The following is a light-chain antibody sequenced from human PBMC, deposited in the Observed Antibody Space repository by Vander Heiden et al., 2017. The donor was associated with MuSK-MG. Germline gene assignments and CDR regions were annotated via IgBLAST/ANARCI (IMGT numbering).Light chain of an antibody. Sequence: IQLNQSPFFLSASVGDRVTITCRASQGISSYLAWYQQKPGKAPKLLIYAASTLQSRVPSRFSGSGSGTEFTLTISSLQPEDFAAYYCRQHNSYLLFTFGRGTKVDIK. CDR3: RQHNSYLLFT. J-gene: IGKJ3*01. CDR2: AAS. V-gene: IGKV1-9*01. CDR1: QGISSY.